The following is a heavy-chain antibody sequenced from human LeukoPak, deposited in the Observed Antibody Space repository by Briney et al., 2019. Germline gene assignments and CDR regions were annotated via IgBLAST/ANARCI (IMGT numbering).Heavy chain of an antibody. Sequence: GGSLRLSCAGSGFSFSYYVMHWVRQAPGKGLEWVALIAIDGGERYYADSVKGRFTISRDNSKNTLYVQMNSLRPEDTAVYYCARDREWERVDYWGQGTLVTVSS. D-gene: IGHD1-26*01. V-gene: IGHV3-30-3*01. J-gene: IGHJ4*02. CDR3: ARDREWERVDY. CDR1: GFSFSYYV. CDR2: IAIDGGER.